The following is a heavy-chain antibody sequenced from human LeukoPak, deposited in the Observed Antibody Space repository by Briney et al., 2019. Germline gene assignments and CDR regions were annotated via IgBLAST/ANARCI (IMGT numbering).Heavy chain of an antibody. Sequence: SETLSLTCTVSGGSISSYYWCWIRQPAGKGLEWIGRIYTSGSTNYNPSLKSRVTMSVDTSKNQFSLKLSSVTAADTAVYYCAREYRITIFGVVTNWFDPWGQGTLVTVSS. CDR1: GGSISSYY. V-gene: IGHV4-4*07. CDR2: IYTSGST. D-gene: IGHD3-3*01. J-gene: IGHJ5*02. CDR3: AREYRITIFGVVTNWFDP.